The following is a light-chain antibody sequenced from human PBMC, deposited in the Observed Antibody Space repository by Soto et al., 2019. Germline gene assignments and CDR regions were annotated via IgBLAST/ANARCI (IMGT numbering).Light chain of an antibody. J-gene: IGKJ1*01. V-gene: IGKV1-5*01. Sequence: DIQMTQSPSTLSASVGYRVTITCRASQSISSWLAWYQQKPGKAPKLLIYDASSFESGVPSRFSGSGSGTEFTLTISCIQPYDFATSYCQQYNSYSRTFGQGTKVEIK. CDR1: QSISSW. CDR2: DAS. CDR3: QQYNSYSRT.